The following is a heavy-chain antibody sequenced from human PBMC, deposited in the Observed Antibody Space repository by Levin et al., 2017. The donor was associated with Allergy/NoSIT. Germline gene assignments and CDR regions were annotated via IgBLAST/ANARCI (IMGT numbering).Heavy chain of an antibody. CDR1: GDTLSTYP. CDR2: IIPTLGAA. Sequence: PTASVKVSCKASGDTLSTYPISWVRQAPGQGLEWMGGIIPTLGAANYAQKFQGRVTITAHESTNMVFMEMSNLRSEDSAVYYCVRALGTVSGSGDVWGQGTKITVSS. D-gene: IGHD3-16*01. J-gene: IGHJ6*02. CDR3: VRALGTVSGSGDV. V-gene: IGHV1-69*13.